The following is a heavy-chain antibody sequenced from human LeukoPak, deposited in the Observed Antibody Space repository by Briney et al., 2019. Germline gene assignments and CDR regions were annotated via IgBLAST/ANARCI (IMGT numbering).Heavy chain of an antibody. CDR3: ARLGRSNHDFWSGRPRGYMEV. D-gene: IGHD3-3*01. CDR2: IYTGSKT. V-gene: IGHV3-53*01. CDR1: AFSVSRNH. Sequence: PGWSLRLPCVASAFSVSRNHVTWVRQAPARGLEGVSLIYTGSKTDYADCVNGGFTISRDNSKNTVYIQMNSLRAEETAVYYCARLGRSNHDFWSGRPRGYMEVWGKGTTVTVSS. J-gene: IGHJ6*03.